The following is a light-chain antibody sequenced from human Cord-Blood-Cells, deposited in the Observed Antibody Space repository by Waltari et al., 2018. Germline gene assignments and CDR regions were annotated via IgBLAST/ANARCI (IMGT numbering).Light chain of an antibody. J-gene: IGLJ3*02. V-gene: IGLV2-14*01. CDR3: SSYTSSSTLV. Sequence: QSALTQPASVSGSPGQSITISCTGTSSDVGGYNYVSWYQQHTGKAPKLMIYDVSSRPSGASNRFSGSKAGNTASLTSSGLQAEDEADYYCSSYTSSSTLVFGGGTKLTVL. CDR1: SSDVGGYNY. CDR2: DVS.